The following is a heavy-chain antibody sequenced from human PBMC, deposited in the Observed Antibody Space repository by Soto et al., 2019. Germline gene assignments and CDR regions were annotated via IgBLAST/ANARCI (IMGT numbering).Heavy chain of an antibody. CDR3: ARLLDYDILTGIYYYYYYMDV. CDR1: GGSISSYC. Sequence: SETLSLTCTVSGGSISSYCWSWIRQPPGKGLEWIGYIYYSGSTNYNPSLKSRVTISVDTSKNQFSLKLSSVTAADTAVYYCARLLDYDILTGIYYYYYYMDVWGKGTTVTVSS. V-gene: IGHV4-59*08. J-gene: IGHJ6*03. CDR2: IYYSGST. D-gene: IGHD3-9*01.